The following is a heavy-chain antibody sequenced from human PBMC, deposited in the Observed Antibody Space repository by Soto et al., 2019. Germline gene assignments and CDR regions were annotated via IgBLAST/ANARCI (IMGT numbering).Heavy chain of an antibody. J-gene: IGHJ3*02. V-gene: IGHV1-69*06. CDR1: GGTFSSYA. CDR2: IIPIFGTA. D-gene: IGHD3-22*01. Sequence: GASVKVSCKASGGTFSSYAISWVRQAPGQGLEWMGGIIPIFGTANYAQKFQGRVTITADKSTSTAYMELSSLRSEDTAVYYCARDLPWDYDSSGYYNNAFDIWGQGTMVTVSS. CDR3: ARDLPWDYDSSGYYNNAFDI.